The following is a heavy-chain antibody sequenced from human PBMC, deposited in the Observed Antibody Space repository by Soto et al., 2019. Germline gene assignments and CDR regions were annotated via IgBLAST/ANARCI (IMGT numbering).Heavy chain of an antibody. CDR2: IYHSGST. CDR1: GGSISSGGYS. Sequence: QLQLQESGSGLVKPSQTLSLTCAVSGGSISSGGYSWSWIRQPPGKGLEWIGYIYHSGSTYYNPSLKSRVTISVDRSKNQFSLKLSSVTAADTAVYYCARAPVNNWNPSSIDYWGQGTLVTVSS. V-gene: IGHV4-30-2*01. CDR3: ARAPVNNWNPSSIDY. D-gene: IGHD1-20*01. J-gene: IGHJ4*02.